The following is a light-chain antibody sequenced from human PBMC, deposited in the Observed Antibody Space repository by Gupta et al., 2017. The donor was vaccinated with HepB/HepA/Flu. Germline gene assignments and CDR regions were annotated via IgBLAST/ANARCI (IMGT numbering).Light chain of an antibody. CDR2: EVS. J-gene: IGLJ2*01. V-gene: IGLV2-23*02. Sequence: QSVLTQPAPASGSPGRSITISSTGTSSDVGTYNLVSWYQHHPGKAPKLIIYEVSKRPSGVDNRFSDSKSGNTASLTNSGLQAEDEADYYCCSYAGSSTLVFAGGTKVTVL. CDR3: CSYAGSSTLV. CDR1: SSDVGTYNL.